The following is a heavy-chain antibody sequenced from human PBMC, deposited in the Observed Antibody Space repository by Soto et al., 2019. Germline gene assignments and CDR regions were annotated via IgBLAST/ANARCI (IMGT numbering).Heavy chain of an antibody. V-gene: IGHV1-24*01. J-gene: IGHJ6*02. CDR2: FDPEDGEA. Sequence: ASVKVSCKVSGYTLTELSMHWVRQAPGKGLEWIGGFDPEDGEAIYAQKFQGRVTITEDKSTSTAYMELSSLRSEDTAVYYCARGVLSYSSSGYYTAYYYYYYGMDVWGQGTTVTVSS. CDR1: GYTLTELS. CDR3: ARGVLSYSSSGYYTAYYYYYYGMDV. D-gene: IGHD3-22*01.